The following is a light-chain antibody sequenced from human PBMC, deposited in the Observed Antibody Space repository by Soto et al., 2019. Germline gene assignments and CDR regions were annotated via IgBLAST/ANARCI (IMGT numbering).Light chain of an antibody. CDR3: SSYAGSNNFV. CDR1: SSDVGGYNY. J-gene: IGLJ1*01. Sequence: QPVLTQPPSASGSPGQSVTISCTGTSSDVGGYNYVSWYQHHPGKAPKLIVYEVSKRPSGVPDRFSGSKSGNTASLTVSGLQAEDEADYYCSSYAGSNNFVFGTGTKLTVL. V-gene: IGLV2-8*01. CDR2: EVS.